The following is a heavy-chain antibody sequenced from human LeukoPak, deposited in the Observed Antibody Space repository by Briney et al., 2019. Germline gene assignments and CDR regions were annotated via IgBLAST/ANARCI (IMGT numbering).Heavy chain of an antibody. V-gene: IGHV1-2*02. D-gene: IGHD3-22*01. Sequence: ASVKVSCKASGYTFTGYYMHWVRQAPGQGLEWMGWINPNSGGTNYAQKFQGRVTMTRATSISTAYMELSRLRSDDTAVYYCARTSTLYDSSGYYGTWGQGTLVTVSS. J-gene: IGHJ4*02. CDR2: INPNSGGT. CDR3: ARTSTLYDSSGYYGT. CDR1: GYTFTGYY.